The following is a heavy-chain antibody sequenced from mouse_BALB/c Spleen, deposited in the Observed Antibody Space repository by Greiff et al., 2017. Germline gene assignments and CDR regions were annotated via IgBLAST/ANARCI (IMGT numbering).Heavy chain of an antibody. Sequence: VQLQQSGAELVKPGASVKLSCKASGYTFTSYYMYWVKQRPGQGLEWIGEINPSNGGTNFNEKFKSKATLTVDKSSSTAYMQLSSLTSEDSAVYYCTRGSYGRAFAYWGQGTLVTVSA. V-gene: IGHV1S81*02. CDR3: TRGSYGRAFAY. CDR2: INPSNGGT. CDR1: GYTFTSYY. D-gene: IGHD1-1*01. J-gene: IGHJ3*01.